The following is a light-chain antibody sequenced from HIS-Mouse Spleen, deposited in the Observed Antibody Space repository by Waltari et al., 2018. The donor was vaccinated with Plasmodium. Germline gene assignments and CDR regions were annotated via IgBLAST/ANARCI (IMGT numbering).Light chain of an antibody. J-gene: IGLJ2*01. V-gene: IGLV2-11*01. CDR3: CSYAGSYTLV. Sequence: QSALTQPRSVSGSPGQSVPISCTGTLSDVVGYNYVPCYQQHPCKAPKLMIYDVSKRPSGVPDRFSGSKSGNTASLTISGLQAEDEADYYCCSYAGSYTLVFGGGTKLTVL. CDR1: LSDVVGYNY. CDR2: DVS.